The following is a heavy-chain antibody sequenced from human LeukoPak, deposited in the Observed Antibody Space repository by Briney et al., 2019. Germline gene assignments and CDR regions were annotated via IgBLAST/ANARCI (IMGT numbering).Heavy chain of an antibody. CDR2: IYYSGST. D-gene: IGHD6-13*01. J-gene: IGHJ4*02. CDR3: AKWYSSSWTAAFDY. Sequence: SETLSLTCTVSGGSISSGGDYWSWLRQHPGKGLEWIVYIYYSGSTYSNPSLQSRVTISVDTSKNQFSLKLSSVIAADTGVYYCAKWYSSSWTAAFDYWGQGTLVTVSS. V-gene: IGHV4-31*03. CDR1: GGSISSGGDY.